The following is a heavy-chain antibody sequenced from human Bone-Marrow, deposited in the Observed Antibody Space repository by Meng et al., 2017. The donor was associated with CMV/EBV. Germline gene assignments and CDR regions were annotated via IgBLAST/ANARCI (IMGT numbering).Heavy chain of an antibody. CDR3: ARTGRVNFWSGYLKSDDYYYCYGMDV. CDR1: GYTFTSYD. CDR2: MNPNSGNT. J-gene: IGHJ6*02. Sequence: ASVKVSCKASGYTFTSYDINWVRQATGQGLEWMGWMNPNSGNTGYAQKFQGRVTITRNTSISTAYMELSSLRSDDTAVYYCARTGRVNFWSGYLKSDDYYYCYGMDVWGQGTTVTVSS. V-gene: IGHV1-8*03. D-gene: IGHD3-3*01.